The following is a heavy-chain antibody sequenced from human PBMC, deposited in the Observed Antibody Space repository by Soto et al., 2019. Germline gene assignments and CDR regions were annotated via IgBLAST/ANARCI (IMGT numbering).Heavy chain of an antibody. D-gene: IGHD3-3*01. V-gene: IGHV3-64*01. J-gene: IGHJ6*03. CDR1: GFTFSSYA. Sequence: GGYLRLSCAASGFTFSSYAMHWVRQAPGKGLEYVSAISSNGGSTYYANSVKGRFTISRDNSKNTLYLQMGSLRAGDMAVYYCARDGGINYDFWSGYYNYYYYYMDVWGKGTTVTVSS. CDR3: ARDGGINYDFWSGYYNYYYYYMDV. CDR2: ISSNGGST.